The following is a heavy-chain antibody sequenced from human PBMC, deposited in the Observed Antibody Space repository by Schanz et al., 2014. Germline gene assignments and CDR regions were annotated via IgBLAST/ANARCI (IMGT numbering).Heavy chain of an antibody. D-gene: IGHD1-1*01. Sequence: VHLVESGGGLVQPGGSLRLSCAASGITFSIYAMHWVRQAPGKGLEYVSAISHDGYSTYYADSVKGRFTISRDNSKNTLYLQMNGLRGEDTAVYYCAKDLDANYFDYWGQGILVTVSS. CDR3: AKDLDANYFDY. V-gene: IGHV3-64*04. J-gene: IGHJ4*02. CDR2: ISHDGYST. CDR1: GITFSIYA.